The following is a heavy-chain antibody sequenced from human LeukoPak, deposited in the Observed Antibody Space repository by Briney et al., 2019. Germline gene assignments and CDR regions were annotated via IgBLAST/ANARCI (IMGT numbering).Heavy chain of an antibody. CDR1: GFTFSSYA. J-gene: IGHJ4*02. CDR2: VSSDGGKQ. Sequence: GGSLRLSCAASGFTFSSYAMSWVRQAPGKGLEWVAIVSSDGGKQFYADSVKGRFTISRDNSKNTVYLQMNSLSTEDTAVYYCAKTTTGYSSGRYPGWPVDCWGQGTLVTVSS. D-gene: IGHD6-19*01. V-gene: IGHV3-30*18. CDR3: AKTTTGYSSGRYPGWPVDC.